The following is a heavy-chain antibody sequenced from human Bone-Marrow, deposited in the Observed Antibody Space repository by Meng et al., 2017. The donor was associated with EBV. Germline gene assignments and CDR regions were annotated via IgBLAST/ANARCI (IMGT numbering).Heavy chain of an antibody. J-gene: IGHJ4*02. V-gene: IGHV1-69*06. CDR1: GGTFSSYA. CDR2: IIPIFGTA. D-gene: IGHD4-17*01. Sequence: QVQLVQCGAEVKKPGSSVKVSCKACGGTFSSYAISWVRQAPGLGLEWMGGIIPIFGTANYAQKFQGRVTITADKSTSTAYMELSSLRSEDTAVYYCARDTHDYGDLTFFDYWGQGTLVTVSS. CDR3: ARDTHDYGDLTFFDY.